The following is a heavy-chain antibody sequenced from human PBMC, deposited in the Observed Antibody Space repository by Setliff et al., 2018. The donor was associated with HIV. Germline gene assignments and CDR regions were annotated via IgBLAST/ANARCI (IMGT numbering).Heavy chain of an antibody. J-gene: IGHJ5*02. D-gene: IGHD6-13*01. Sequence: LSLTCSVSGDSLGSHYWSWVRQPPGKGLEWIGSVDYSGTPNYSPSLKSRVTISIDMSKNHFSLNLKSVTAADTAIYYCARGLTAPAAAGSWGQGMLVTVSS. V-gene: IGHV4-59*08. CDR3: ARGLTAPAAAGS. CDR2: VDYSGTP. CDR1: GDSLGSHY.